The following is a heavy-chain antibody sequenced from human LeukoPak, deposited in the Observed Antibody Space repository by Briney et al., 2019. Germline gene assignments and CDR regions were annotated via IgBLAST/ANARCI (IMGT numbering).Heavy chain of an antibody. V-gene: IGHV4-39*07. CDR1: GGSISSSSYY. CDR2: IYYSGST. D-gene: IGHD6-6*01. J-gene: IGHJ4*02. Sequence: PSETLSLTCTVSGGSISSSSYYWGWIRQPPGKGLGWIGSIYYSGSTYYNPSLKSRVTISVDTSKNQFSLKLSSVTAADTAVYYCARDGDSSSSEGWYFDYWGQGTLVTVSS. CDR3: ARDGDSSSSEGWYFDY.